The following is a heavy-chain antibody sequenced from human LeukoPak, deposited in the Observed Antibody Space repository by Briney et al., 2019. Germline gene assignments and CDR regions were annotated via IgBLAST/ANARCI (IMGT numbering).Heavy chain of an antibody. J-gene: IGHJ4*02. CDR1: GFTFDDYA. D-gene: IGHD6-19*01. CDR2: ISWNSGSI. Sequence: GGSLRLSCAASGFTFDDYAMHWVRQAPGKGLEWVSGISWNSGSIGYADSVKGRFTISRDNAKNSLYLQMNSLRAEDTALYYCAKVPIAVAAPTYFDYWGQGTLVTVSS. CDR3: AKVPIAVAAPTYFDY. V-gene: IGHV3-9*01.